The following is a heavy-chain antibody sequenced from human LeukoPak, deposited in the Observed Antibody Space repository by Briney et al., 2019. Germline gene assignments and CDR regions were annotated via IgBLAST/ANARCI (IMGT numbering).Heavy chain of an antibody. J-gene: IGHJ6*02. CDR1: GFTFSDYA. D-gene: IGHD3-10*01. CDR3: ARYEGITMVRGFGYYYGMDV. V-gene: IGHV3-30-3*01. CDR2: TSYDGSNT. Sequence: GGSLRLSCAASGFTFSDYAMYWVRQAPGKGLEWVAATSYDGSNTYYADSVKGRFTISRDSSENTLYLQMNSLGAEDTAVYYCARYEGITMVRGFGYYYGMDVWGQGTTVTVSS.